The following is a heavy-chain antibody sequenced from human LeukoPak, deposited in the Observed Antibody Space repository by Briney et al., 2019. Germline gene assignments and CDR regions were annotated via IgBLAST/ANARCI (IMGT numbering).Heavy chain of an antibody. CDR2: TSSSSSTI. Sequence: GGSLRLSCAASGFSFTSYSMNWVRQAPGKGLGWVSYTSSSSSTIYYADSVKGRFTISRDNAKRSLYLQMNSLRAEDTAMYYCAREWESSSSNYPFDPWGQGTLVTVSS. D-gene: IGHD6-6*01. CDR1: GFSFTSYS. V-gene: IGHV3-48*01. J-gene: IGHJ5*02. CDR3: AREWESSSSNYPFDP.